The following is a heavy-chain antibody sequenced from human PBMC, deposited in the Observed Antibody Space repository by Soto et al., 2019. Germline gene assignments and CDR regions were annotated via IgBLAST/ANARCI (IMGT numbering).Heavy chain of an antibody. CDR1: GGSISAGDYY. CDR3: ARGDWFHP. J-gene: IGHJ5*02. CDR2: IYYTGTT. Sequence: QVQLQESGPGLVKPSQTLSLTCTVSGGSISAGDYYWNWIRQSPGKGLEWIGYIYYTGTTKYNPSLKSRVTLSVDTSKNRFSLNLTSVTAADTAVYYCARGDWFHPWGPGTLVTVSS. V-gene: IGHV4-30-4*01.